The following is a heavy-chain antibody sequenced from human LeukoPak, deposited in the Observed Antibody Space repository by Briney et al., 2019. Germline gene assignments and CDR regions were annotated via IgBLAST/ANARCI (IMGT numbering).Heavy chain of an antibody. D-gene: IGHD2-2*01. CDR2: ITGSGDST. J-gene: IGHJ4*02. CDR1: RFTFSSYD. CDR3: AKEGCTSTNCYRSSADY. Sequence: GGSLRLSCAASRFTFSSYDMSWVGQAPRKGLEWVSAITGSGDSTYYADSVKGRFTISRDNSKNTLYLQMHSLRAEDTAVYYCAKEGCTSTNCYRSSADYWGQGTLLTVSS. V-gene: IGHV3-23*01.